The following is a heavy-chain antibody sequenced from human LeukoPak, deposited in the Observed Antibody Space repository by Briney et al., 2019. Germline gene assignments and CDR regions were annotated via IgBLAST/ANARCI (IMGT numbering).Heavy chain of an antibody. D-gene: IGHD3-22*01. CDR3: ARDSASTGYMNAFDI. CDR2: IYYSGST. V-gene: IGHV4-61*08. J-gene: IGHJ3*02. Sequence: SETLSLTCTVSGGSVTSSGYYWSSVRQPPGKGLEYIGYIYYSGSTNYNPSLKSRVTISVDTSKNQFSLKLRSVTAADTAVYYCARDSASTGYMNAFDIWGQGTMVTVPS. CDR1: GGSVTSSGYY.